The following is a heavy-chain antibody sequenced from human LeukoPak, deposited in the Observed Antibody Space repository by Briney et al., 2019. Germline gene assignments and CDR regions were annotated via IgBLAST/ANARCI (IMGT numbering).Heavy chain of an antibody. Sequence: SQTLSLTCTVSGGSISSGGYYWSWIRQHPGKDLEWIGYIYYSGSTYYNPSLKSRVTISVDTSKNQFSLKLSSVTAADTAVYYCAREGSSWYGVRTFDYWGQGTLVTVSS. CDR1: GGSISSGGYY. J-gene: IGHJ4*02. D-gene: IGHD6-13*01. CDR2: IYYSGST. CDR3: AREGSSWYGVRTFDY. V-gene: IGHV4-31*03.